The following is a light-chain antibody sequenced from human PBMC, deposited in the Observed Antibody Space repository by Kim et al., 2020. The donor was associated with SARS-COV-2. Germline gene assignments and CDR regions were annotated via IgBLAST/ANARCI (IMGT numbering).Light chain of an antibody. CDR1: NSDVGGNNY. V-gene: IGLV2-14*03. J-gene: IGLJ1*01. Sequence: QSALTQPASVSGSPGQSITISCTGTNSDVGGNNYVSWYQQHPGKAPKLMIYDVGSRPSGVSHRFSGSKSGNTASLTISDLQGEDEGDYYCSSYTSTSTPFYVFGTGTKVTVL. CDR2: DVG. CDR3: SSYTSTSTPFYV.